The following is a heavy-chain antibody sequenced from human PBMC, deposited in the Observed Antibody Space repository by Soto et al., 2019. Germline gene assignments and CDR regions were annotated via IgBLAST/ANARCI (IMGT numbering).Heavy chain of an antibody. Sequence: ASVKVSCKASGYTFTSYGISWVRQAPGQGLDWMGWISAYNGNTKYAQDLQGRVTMTTDTSTSTAYMELRSLRADDTAMYYCARFSGGSYNTYYFYYGMDVWGQGTTVTVSS. V-gene: IGHV1-18*04. CDR3: ARFSGGSYNTYYFYYGMDV. CDR2: ISAYNGNT. J-gene: IGHJ6*02. D-gene: IGHD2-15*01. CDR1: GYTFTSYG.